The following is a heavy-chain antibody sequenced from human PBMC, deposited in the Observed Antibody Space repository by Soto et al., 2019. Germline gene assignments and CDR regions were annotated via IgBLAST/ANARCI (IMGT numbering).Heavy chain of an antibody. CDR2: IYYSGST. Sequence: SETLSLTCTVSGGSISSSSYYWGWIRQPPGKGLEWIGSIYYSGSTYYNPSLKSRVTISVDTSKNQFSLKLSSVTAADTAVYYCAGISGWYYYDSSGYWFDPWGQGTLVTVSS. J-gene: IGHJ5*02. D-gene: IGHD3-22*01. CDR1: GGSISSSSYY. CDR3: AGISGWYYYDSSGYWFDP. V-gene: IGHV4-39*01.